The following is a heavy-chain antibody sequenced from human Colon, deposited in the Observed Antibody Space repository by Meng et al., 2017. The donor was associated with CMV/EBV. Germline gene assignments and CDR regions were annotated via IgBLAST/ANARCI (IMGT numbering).Heavy chain of an antibody. CDR2: TNEDGSDK. CDR3: ARSREDY. Sequence: GESLKISCAASGSSFSNSWMIWVRRAPGKGLEWVAKTNEDGSDKYYVDSVKGRFTISRDNAKNSLYLQMNSLRAEDTAVYYCARSREDYWGQGTLVTVSS. V-gene: IGHV3-7*01. J-gene: IGHJ4*02. CDR1: GSSFSNSW. D-gene: IGHD1-26*01.